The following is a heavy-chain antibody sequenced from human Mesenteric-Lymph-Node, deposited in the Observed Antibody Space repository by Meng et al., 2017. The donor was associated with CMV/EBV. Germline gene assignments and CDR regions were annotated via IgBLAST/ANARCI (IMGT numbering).Heavy chain of an antibody. D-gene: IGHD2-21*01. CDR2: ISFDGTNK. J-gene: IGHJ5*02. CDR3: ARGDRAYCGADCQALFDP. CDR1: GFTFSNYA. V-gene: IGHV3-30-3*01. Sequence: GESLKISCADSGFTFSNYAMHWVRQAPGKGLEWVAVISFDGTNKYYVDSVKGRFTISRDNSKNTLYLQMNSLRAEDTALYYCARGDRAYCGADCQALFDPWGQGTLVTVSS.